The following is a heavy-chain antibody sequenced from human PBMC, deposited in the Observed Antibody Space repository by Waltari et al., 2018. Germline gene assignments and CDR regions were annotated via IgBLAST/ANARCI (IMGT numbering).Heavy chain of an antibody. J-gene: IGHJ6*03. CDR1: GYSFTSRW. D-gene: IGHD6-6*01. CDR2: ICPGDADT. V-gene: IGHV5-51*01. Sequence: EVQLGQSGAEVKKPGESLKISCKVSGYSFTSRWIGWVRQMPGKGLEWMGIICPGDADTRDRPPVQGQVSISADKSISTAYLQWGSLEASDTAMYYCARLGGCEYSNSLGYMYVWGKGTTVTVSS. CDR3: ARLGGCEYSNSLGYMYV.